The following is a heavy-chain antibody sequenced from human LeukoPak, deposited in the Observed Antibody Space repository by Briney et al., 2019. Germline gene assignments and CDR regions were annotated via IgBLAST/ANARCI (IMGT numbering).Heavy chain of an antibody. CDR3: ARVRYGDELHYDSSGMDY. D-gene: IGHD3-22*01. V-gene: IGHV1-2*02. CDR2: INPNSGGT. CDR1: GYTLTGYY. J-gene: IGHJ4*02. Sequence: ASVKVSCKASGYTLTGYYMHWVRQAPGQGLEWMGWINPNSGGTNYVQKFQGRVTMTRDTSISTAYMELSRLRSDDTAVYYCARVRYGDELHYDSSGMDYWGQGTLVTVSS.